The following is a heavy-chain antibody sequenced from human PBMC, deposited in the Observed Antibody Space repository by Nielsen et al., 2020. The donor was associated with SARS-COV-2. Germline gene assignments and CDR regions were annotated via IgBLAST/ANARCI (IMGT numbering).Heavy chain of an antibody. Sequence: ASVKVSCKASGYTFTSYYMHWVRQAPGQGLEWMGIINPSGGSTSYAQKFQGRVTMTRDTSTSTVYMELGSLRSEDTAVYYCARAFSYYDSSGPDYDLDYWGQGTLVTVSS. D-gene: IGHD3-22*01. CDR1: GYTFTSYY. CDR3: ARAFSYYDSSGPDYDLDY. CDR2: INPSGGST. V-gene: IGHV1-46*01. J-gene: IGHJ4*02.